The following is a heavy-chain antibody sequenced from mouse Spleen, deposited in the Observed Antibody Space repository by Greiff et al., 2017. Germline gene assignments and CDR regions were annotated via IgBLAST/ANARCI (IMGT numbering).Heavy chain of an antibody. V-gene: IGHV5-17*02. Sequence: EVMLVESGGGLVQPGGSRKLSCAASGFTFSSFGMHWVRQAPEKGLEWVAYISSGSSTIYYADTVKGRFTISRDNPKNTLFLQMTSLRSEETAMYYCARWGGNYVDTMDYWGQGTSVTVSS. CDR3: ARWGGNYVDTMDY. CDR1: GFTFSSFG. CDR2: ISSGSSTI. J-gene: IGHJ4*01. D-gene: IGHD2-1*01.